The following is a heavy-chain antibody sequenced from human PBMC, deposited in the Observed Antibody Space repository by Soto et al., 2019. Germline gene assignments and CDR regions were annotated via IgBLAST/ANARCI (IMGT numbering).Heavy chain of an antibody. D-gene: IGHD3-16*02. J-gene: IGHJ4*02. CDR3: ACAYDYIWGSYRPYFDY. Sequence: QITLKESGPTLVKPTQTLTLTCTFSGFSLSTSGVGVGWIRQPPGKALEWLALIYWDDDKRYSPSLKSRLTITKDTSKNQVVLTMTNMDPVDTATYYCACAYDYIWGSYRPYFDYWGQGTLVTVSS. CDR1: GFSLSTSGVG. CDR2: IYWDDDK. V-gene: IGHV2-5*02.